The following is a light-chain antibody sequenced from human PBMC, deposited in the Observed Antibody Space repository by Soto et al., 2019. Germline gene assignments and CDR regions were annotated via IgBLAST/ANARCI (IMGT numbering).Light chain of an antibody. CDR3: QQYNKWPPEM. Sequence: EIVLTQSPGTLSLSPGERATLSCRASQSVSSSYLAWYQQKPGQAPRLLIYGASSRATGIPDRFSGSGSGTEFTLTISSLQSEDFAVYYCQQYNKWPPEMFGQGTKVDIK. V-gene: IGKV3-20*01. J-gene: IGKJ1*01. CDR1: QSVSSSY. CDR2: GAS.